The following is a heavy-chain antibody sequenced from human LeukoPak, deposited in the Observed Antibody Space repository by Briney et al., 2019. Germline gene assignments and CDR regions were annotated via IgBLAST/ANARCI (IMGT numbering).Heavy chain of an antibody. Sequence: PSETLSLTCTVSGGSISNYYWSWIRQPPGEGLEWIGYVYNNGSTNYNPSLKSRVTMSVDTSKNQFSLKLSSVTAADTAVYYCARDVGSSDAFDIWGQGTMVIVSS. V-gene: IGHV4-59*12. CDR1: GGSISNYY. D-gene: IGHD3-10*01. CDR2: VYNNGST. J-gene: IGHJ3*02. CDR3: ARDVGSSDAFDI.